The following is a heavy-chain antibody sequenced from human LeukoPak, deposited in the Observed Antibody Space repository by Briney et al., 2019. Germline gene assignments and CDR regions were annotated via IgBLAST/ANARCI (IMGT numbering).Heavy chain of an antibody. CDR3: ARGRLVDYGVYYMDV. D-gene: IGHD4/OR15-4a*01. Sequence: ASVKVSCKASVYTFTSYDIHWVRQATGQGLAWMGCMNPNSGNTGYAQKLQGRGTMTRNTSISTAYMELSSLRSEDTAVYYCARGRLVDYGVYYMDVWGKGTTVTVSS. V-gene: IGHV1-8*01. J-gene: IGHJ6*03. CDR1: VYTFTSYD. CDR2: MNPNSGNT.